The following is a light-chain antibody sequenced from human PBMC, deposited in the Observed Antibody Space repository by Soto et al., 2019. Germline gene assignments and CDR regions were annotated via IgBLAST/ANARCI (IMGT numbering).Light chain of an antibody. CDR1: RSDVGGYNY. CDR3: SSYTSSSTYV. CDR2: DVT. V-gene: IGLV2-14*01. Sequence: QSALTQPASVSGSPGQSITISCTGTRSDVGGYNYVYWHQQHPGKAPKLMIYDVTNRPSGVSDRFSGSESGNTASLTISGLQAEDEADYYCSSYTSSSTYVFGAGTQLTVL. J-gene: IGLJ7*01.